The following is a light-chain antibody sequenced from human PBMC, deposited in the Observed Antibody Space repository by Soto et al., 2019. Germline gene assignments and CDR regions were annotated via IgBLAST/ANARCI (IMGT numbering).Light chain of an antibody. J-gene: IGLJ1*01. Sequence: QSVLTQPASVSGSPGQSSTISCTGTSSDVGSYNLVSWYQQHPGKAPKLMIYEGSKRPSGVSNRLSGSKSGNTASLTISGLQAEDEADYYCCSYAGSSTSYVFGTGTKLTVL. V-gene: IGLV2-23*01. CDR3: CSYAGSSTSYV. CDR2: EGS. CDR1: SSDVGSYNL.